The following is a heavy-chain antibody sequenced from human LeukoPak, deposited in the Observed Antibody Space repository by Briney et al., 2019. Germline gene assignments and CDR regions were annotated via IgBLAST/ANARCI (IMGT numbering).Heavy chain of an antibody. CDR2: IIPIFGTA. Sequence: SVNVSCKASGGTFSSYAISGVRQAPGQGLEWMGGIIPIFGTANYAQKFQGRVTITADESTSTAYMELSSLRSEDTAVYYCARVLSSGLRYFDWLWPDAFDIWGQGTMVTVSS. D-gene: IGHD3-9*01. CDR1: GGTFSSYA. V-gene: IGHV1-69*13. CDR3: ARVLSSGLRYFDWLWPDAFDI. J-gene: IGHJ3*02.